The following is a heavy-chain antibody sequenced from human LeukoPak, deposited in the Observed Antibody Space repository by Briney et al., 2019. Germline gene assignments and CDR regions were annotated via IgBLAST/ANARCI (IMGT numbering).Heavy chain of an antibody. CDR1: GLTFSNHW. Sequence: PGRSLRLSCSASGLTFSNHWMNWAPQAPGKGLEWVANINKDGSEKNYVDSVRGRFTISRDNARNSLYLQMNYRRRKDTAVYYCARQDHGPDYWGQGSLVTVSS. D-gene: IGHD1-14*01. J-gene: IGHJ4*02. V-gene: IGHV3-7*01. CDR3: ARQDHGPDY. CDR2: INKDGSEK.